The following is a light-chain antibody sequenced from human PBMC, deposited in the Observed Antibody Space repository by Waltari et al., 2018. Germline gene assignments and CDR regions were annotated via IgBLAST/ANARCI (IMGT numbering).Light chain of an antibody. CDR1: SSNIGSNV. CDR3: ASWDDSLNGRWE. J-gene: IGLJ3*02. Sequence: QSVLTQPPSASGTPGQRVTISCSGSSSNIGSNVVNWYQQVPGTTPKLLIYSSDQRPSGVPYRFSGSKSGTSASLAISGLRPEDEAEYYCASWDDSLNGRWEFGGGTKVTVL. CDR2: SSD. V-gene: IGLV1-44*01.